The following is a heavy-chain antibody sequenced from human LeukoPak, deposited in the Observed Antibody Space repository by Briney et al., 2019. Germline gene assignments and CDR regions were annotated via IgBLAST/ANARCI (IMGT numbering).Heavy chain of an antibody. Sequence: PSETLSLTCAVYGGSFSGYYWSWIRQPAGKGLEWIGRIYTSGSTNYNPSLKSRVTISVDTSKNQFSLKLSSVTAADTAVYYCAREDSSVIQDAFDIWGQGTMVTVSS. V-gene: IGHV4-4*07. CDR3: AREDSSVIQDAFDI. CDR2: IYTSGST. CDR1: GGSFSGYY. D-gene: IGHD3-22*01. J-gene: IGHJ3*02.